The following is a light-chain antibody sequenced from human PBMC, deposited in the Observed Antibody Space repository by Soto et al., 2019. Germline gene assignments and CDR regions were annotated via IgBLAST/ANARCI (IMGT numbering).Light chain of an antibody. CDR2: KGT. CDR3: CYSAPESTYV. V-gene: IGLV2-23*01. CDR1: SSNVGAYNS. Sequence: QSALAQPASVSGSPGQSITISCTGTSSNVGAYNSVSWYQQHPHRAPQVIIYKGTQRPSGVSNRFSGSTSGNAASLTISALQTDDEADYFCCYSAPESTYVCGTGTKLTVL. J-gene: IGLJ1*01.